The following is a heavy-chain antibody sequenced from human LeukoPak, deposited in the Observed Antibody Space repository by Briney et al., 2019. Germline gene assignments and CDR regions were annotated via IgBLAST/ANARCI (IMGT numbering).Heavy chain of an antibody. Sequence: GXLRLSCAASGFTFSSYSMNWVRQAPGKGLEWVSSISSSSSYIYYADSVKGGFTISRDNAKNSLYLQMTSLRAEDTAVYYCARAGLGIPYFDYWGQGTLVTVSS. CDR2: ISSSSSYI. D-gene: IGHD7-27*01. CDR3: ARAGLGIPYFDY. J-gene: IGHJ4*02. V-gene: IGHV3-21*01. CDR1: GFTFSSYS.